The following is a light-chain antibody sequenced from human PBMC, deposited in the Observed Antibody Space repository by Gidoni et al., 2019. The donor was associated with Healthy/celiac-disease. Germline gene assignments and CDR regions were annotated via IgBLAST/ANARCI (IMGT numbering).Light chain of an antibody. Sequence: EIVLTQSPGTLSLSPGERATLSCRASPSVSSSYLAWYQQKPGQAPRLLIYGASSRATGIPDRFSGSVSGTDFTLTISRLEPEDFAVYYCQQYGSSPLTFGQGTKLEIK. CDR2: GAS. V-gene: IGKV3-20*01. CDR3: QQYGSSPLT. J-gene: IGKJ2*01. CDR1: PSVSSSY.